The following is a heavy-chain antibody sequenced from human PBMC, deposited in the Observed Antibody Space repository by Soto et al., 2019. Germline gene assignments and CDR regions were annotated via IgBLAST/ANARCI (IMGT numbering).Heavy chain of an antibody. Sequence: SETLSLTCTLSGDSITWTSCYWGWIRQPPGKGLEWVGDVYYSGSTYYNPTLKSRLTISVDTSKNQFSLKLSAVTAADTSVYYCARVGGYGIDVWGQGTTVTVSS. V-gene: IGHV4-39*07. CDR1: GDSITWTSCY. CDR2: VYYSGST. CDR3: ARVGGYGIDV. D-gene: IGHD3-10*01. J-gene: IGHJ6*02.